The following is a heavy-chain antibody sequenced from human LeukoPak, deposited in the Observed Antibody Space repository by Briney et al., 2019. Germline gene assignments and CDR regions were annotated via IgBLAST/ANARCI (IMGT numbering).Heavy chain of an antibody. CDR3: AREAVATAWTPFDY. CDR2: INPSGGST. Sequence: ASVKVSCKASGYSLTTYYMHWVRQAPGQGLEWMGIINPSGGSTSYAQKFQGRVTMTRDTSTSTVYMELSSLRSEDTAVYYCAREAVATAWTPFDYWGQGTLVTVSS. D-gene: IGHD5-12*01. CDR1: GYSLTTYY. J-gene: IGHJ4*02. V-gene: IGHV1-46*01.